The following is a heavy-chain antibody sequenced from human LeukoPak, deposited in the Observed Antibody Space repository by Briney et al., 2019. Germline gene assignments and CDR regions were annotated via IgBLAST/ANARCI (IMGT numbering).Heavy chain of an antibody. J-gene: IGHJ4*02. Sequence: APVKVSCKASGYTFTNYYVHWVRQAPGQGLEWMGIINPTGGGTGYAQKFQGRVTMTSDTSTSTVHMELSSLRSEDTAVYYCARVDPKPEYYYDSSGYYYGGYYFDYWGQGTLVTVSS. CDR3: ARVDPKPEYYYDSSGYYYGGYYFDY. D-gene: IGHD3-22*01. CDR2: INPTGGGT. V-gene: IGHV1-46*01. CDR1: GYTFTNYY.